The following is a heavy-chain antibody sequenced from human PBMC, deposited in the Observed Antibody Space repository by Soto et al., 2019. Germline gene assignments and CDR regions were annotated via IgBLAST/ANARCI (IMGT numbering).Heavy chain of an antibody. CDR1: GGTFSSYA. D-gene: IGHD3-16*01. J-gene: IGHJ4*02. CDR3: ARGLSWGFLDY. V-gene: IGHV1-69*13. Sequence: EASVKVSCKASGGTFSSYAISWVRQAPGQGLEWMGGIIPIFGTANYAQKFQGRVTITADESTSTAYMELSSLRSEDTAVYYCARGLSWGFLDYWGQGTLVTVSS. CDR2: IIPIFGTA.